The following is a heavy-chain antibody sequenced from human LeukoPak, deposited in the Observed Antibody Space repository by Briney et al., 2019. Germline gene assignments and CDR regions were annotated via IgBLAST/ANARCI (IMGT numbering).Heavy chain of an antibody. D-gene: IGHD3-10*01. J-gene: IGHJ4*02. Sequence: PGGSLRLSCAASGFIFSTYAMSWVRQAPGKGLEWVSGISGSGETTYYADPVKGRFTISRDNYKNTLYLQMNSLRAEDTAVYFCAKWPDYGSGSSLDYWGQGTLVTVSS. CDR1: GFIFSTYA. CDR3: AKWPDYGSGSSLDY. CDR2: ISGSGETT. V-gene: IGHV3-23*01.